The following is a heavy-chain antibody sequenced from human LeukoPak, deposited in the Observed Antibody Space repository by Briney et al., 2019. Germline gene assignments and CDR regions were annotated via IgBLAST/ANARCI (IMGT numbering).Heavy chain of an antibody. D-gene: IGHD3-10*01. CDR3: ARTVPGYFFDS. J-gene: IGHJ4*02. V-gene: IGHV3-74*01. CDR2: INTDGSST. Sequence: GGSLRLSCAASGFTFSSYWMHWVRQAPGMGLVWVSRINTDGSSTTYADSVKGRFTISRDSAKSTLYLQMNSLRAEDTAVYYCARTVPGYFFDSWGKGTLVTVSS. CDR1: GFTFSSYW.